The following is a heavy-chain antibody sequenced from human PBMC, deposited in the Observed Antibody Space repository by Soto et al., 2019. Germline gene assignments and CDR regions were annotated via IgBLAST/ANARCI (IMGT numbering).Heavy chain of an antibody. J-gene: IGHJ4*02. CDR1: GFSLSTTGVG. V-gene: IGHV2-5*02. CDR3: AHSPKRYYDVWSGYYGGYFDY. Sequence: SGPTLVNPTQTLTLTCTFSGFSLSTTGVGVGWIRQPPGKALEWLTVIYWDDGKRYSPSLKSRLSITKDTSKNQVVLTMTNMDPVDTPTYYCAHSPKRYYDVWSGYYGGYFDYWGQGNLVTVSS. CDR2: IYWDDGK. D-gene: IGHD3-3*01.